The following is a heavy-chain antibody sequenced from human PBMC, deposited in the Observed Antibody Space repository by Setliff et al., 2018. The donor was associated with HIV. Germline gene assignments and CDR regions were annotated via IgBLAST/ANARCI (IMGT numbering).Heavy chain of an antibody. V-gene: IGHV3-23*01. CDR3: AKPDAGPVSTIAATGKNALNI. CDR1: GFTFISYA. D-gene: IGHD6-13*01. CDR2: ISASGNSP. J-gene: IGHJ3*02. Sequence: GGSLRLSCAASGFTFISYAMSWVRQAPGKGLEWVSTISASGNSPYYVDSVKGRFTISRDNSNDTLFLQMNSLRAEDTAVYYCAKPDAGPVSTIAATGKNALNIWGQGTRVTVSS.